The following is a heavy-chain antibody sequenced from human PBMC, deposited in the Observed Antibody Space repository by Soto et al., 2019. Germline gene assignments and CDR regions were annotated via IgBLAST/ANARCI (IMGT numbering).Heavy chain of an antibody. CDR3: ARGTTLAIFDYGMDV. CDR1: GFTFTSYA. J-gene: IGHJ6*01. V-gene: IGHV3-30-3*01. CDR2: ISNDGSNY. D-gene: IGHD3-3*01. Sequence: QVQLVESGGGVVQPGRSLRLSCAASGFTFTSYAMHRVRQAPGKGLEWVAVISNDGSNYYYADSVRGRFTISRDNTKNTLFLQMSSLRGEDSGVYYCARGTTLAIFDYGMDVW.